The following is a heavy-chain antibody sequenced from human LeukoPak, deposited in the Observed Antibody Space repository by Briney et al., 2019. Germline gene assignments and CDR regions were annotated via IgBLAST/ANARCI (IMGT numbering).Heavy chain of an antibody. Sequence: SETLSLTCTVSGGSLNHFYWSWIRQAAGKGLEWIGHVHTSGSTNYNPSLKNRVTLSLDTSKNQFSLRLTSVTAADTAVYYCAREAIFGVRIKVFDFWGQGTRVTVSS. V-gene: IGHV4-4*07. CDR1: GGSLNHFY. CDR2: VHTSGST. J-gene: IGHJ4*02. D-gene: IGHD3-3*01. CDR3: AREAIFGVRIKVFDF.